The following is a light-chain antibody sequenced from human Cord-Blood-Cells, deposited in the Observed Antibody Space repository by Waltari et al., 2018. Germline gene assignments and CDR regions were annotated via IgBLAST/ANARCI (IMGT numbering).Light chain of an antibody. Sequence: QSALTQPASVSGSPGQSITISCTGTSSDVGGYNYVPWYQQHPGKAPKLMIYDVSNRPSGVSNRYPGSKSGNTASLTISGRQAEDEADYYCSSYTSSSTVVFGGGTKLTVL. CDR2: DVS. V-gene: IGLV2-14*01. J-gene: IGLJ2*01. CDR1: SSDVGGYNY. CDR3: SSYTSSSTVV.